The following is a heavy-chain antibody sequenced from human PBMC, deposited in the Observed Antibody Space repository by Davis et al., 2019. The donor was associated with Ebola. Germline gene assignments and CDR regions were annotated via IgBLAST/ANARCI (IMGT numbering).Heavy chain of an antibody. CDR2: VSGSSTYT. CDR1: GFTFTDHY. D-gene: IGHD3-16*01. V-gene: IGHV3-11*06. CDR3: AREGHYYYAFDV. J-gene: IGHJ6*02. Sequence: GESLKISCAASGFTFTDHYMSWIRQAPGKGLEWVAYVSGSSTYTNYADSVRGRFTIARDNAKNSLYLQMNSLRAEDTAVYYCAREGHYYYAFDVWGQGTTVTVSS.